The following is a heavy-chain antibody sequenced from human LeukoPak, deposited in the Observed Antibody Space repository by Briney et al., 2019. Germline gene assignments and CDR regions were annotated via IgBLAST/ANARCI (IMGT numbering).Heavy chain of an antibody. CDR3: ASQGGYSSGWSNEGWFDP. D-gene: IGHD6-19*01. V-gene: IGHV4-39*07. J-gene: IGHJ5*02. CDR1: GGSVSSSSYY. CDR2: IYFSGST. Sequence: SETLSLTCTVSGGSVSSSSYYWGWIRQPPGEGLEWIGSIYFSGSTHYNPSLKSRASISGDTSKNQISLKLSSVTAADTAVYYCASQGGYSSGWSNEGWFDPWGQGTLVTVSS.